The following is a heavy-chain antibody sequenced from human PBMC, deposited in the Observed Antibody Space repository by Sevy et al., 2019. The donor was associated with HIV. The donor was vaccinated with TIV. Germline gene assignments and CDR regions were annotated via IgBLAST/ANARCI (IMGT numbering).Heavy chain of an antibody. CDR2: ISGSGGST. CDR1: GFTFSSYA. Sequence: GGSLRLSCAASGFTFSSYAMSWVRQAPGKGLEWVSAISGSGGSTYYADSVKGRFTISRDNSKNTLYLQMNSLGAEDTAVYYCAKDRRQWLVGSLFDYWGQGTLVTVSS. V-gene: IGHV3-23*01. D-gene: IGHD6-19*01. J-gene: IGHJ4*02. CDR3: AKDRRQWLVGSLFDY.